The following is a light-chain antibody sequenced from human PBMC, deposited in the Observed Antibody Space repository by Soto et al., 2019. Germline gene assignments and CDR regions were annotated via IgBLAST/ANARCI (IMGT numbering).Light chain of an antibody. CDR2: GAS. CDR3: QQYCSSPQT. V-gene: IGKV3-20*01. J-gene: IGKJ1*01. Sequence: EIEVTQSPGTLSLSPGDRATLSCRASPSVSSRYLAWYQQKPGQAPRLLIYGASSRATGIPDRFSGSGSGTDFTLTISRLEPEDFAVYYCQQYCSSPQTFGQGTKVEIK. CDR1: PSVSSRY.